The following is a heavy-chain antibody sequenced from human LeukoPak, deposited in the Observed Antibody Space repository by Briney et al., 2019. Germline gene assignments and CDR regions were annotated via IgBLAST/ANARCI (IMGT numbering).Heavy chain of an antibody. Sequence: PGGSLRLSCAASGFTFSIYAMSWVRQAPGKGLEWVSAISGSGGTAYYADSVKGRFTISRDNSKNTLYLQMSSLGAEDTAVYYCAKILPRLRDQLLKGDAIDIWGQGTMVTVSS. V-gene: IGHV3-23*01. D-gene: IGHD2-2*01. J-gene: IGHJ3*02. CDR2: ISGSGGTA. CDR1: GFTFSIYA. CDR3: AKILPRLRDQLLKGDAIDI.